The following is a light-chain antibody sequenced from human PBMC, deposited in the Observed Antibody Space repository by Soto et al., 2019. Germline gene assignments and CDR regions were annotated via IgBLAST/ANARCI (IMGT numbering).Light chain of an antibody. V-gene: IGKV3-15*01. Sequence: EIVMTQSPATLSVSPGERATLSCRASQRVSSNLAWYQQKPGQAPRLLIYGASTRATGIPARVSGSGSGTEFTLTISSLQSEDFAIYFCQQYNNWPPDRTFGQGTKVEIK. CDR1: QRVSSN. CDR3: QQYNNWPPDRT. J-gene: IGKJ1*01. CDR2: GAS.